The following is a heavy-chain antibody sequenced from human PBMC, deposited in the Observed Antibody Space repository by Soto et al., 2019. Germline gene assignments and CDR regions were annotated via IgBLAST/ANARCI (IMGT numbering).Heavy chain of an antibody. CDR1: GGTFTDLG. J-gene: IGHJ5*02. CDR2: IIPIFGTP. CDR3: ARGWDHYDSSGLLTWFDP. D-gene: IGHD3-22*01. V-gene: IGHV1-69*13. Sequence: ASVKVSCKASGGTFTDLGLHWVRQAPGQGLEWMGGIIPIFGTPNYAQKFQGRVIITADEFTSTAHMELSSLRSEDTAVYYCARGWDHYDSSGLLTWFDPWGQGTLVTVSS.